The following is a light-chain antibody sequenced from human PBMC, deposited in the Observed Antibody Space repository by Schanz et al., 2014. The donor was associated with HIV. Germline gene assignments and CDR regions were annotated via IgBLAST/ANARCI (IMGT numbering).Light chain of an antibody. CDR3: QQYNDWPPIT. CDR2: GAS. Sequence: IVLTQSPGTLSLSPGDRATLSCRASQSIDSSYLAWYQQKPGQGPRLLIYGASARATGIPDRFSGSGSGTDFTLTISSLEPEDSAVYYCQQYNDWPPITFGQGTRLE. CDR1: QSIDSSY. J-gene: IGKJ5*01. V-gene: IGKV3-20*01.